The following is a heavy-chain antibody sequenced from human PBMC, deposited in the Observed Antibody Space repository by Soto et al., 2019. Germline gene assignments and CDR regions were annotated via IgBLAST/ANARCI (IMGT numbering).Heavy chain of an antibody. Sequence: ASVKVSCKASGYTFTGYYMHWVRQAPGQGLEWMGWINPNSGGTNYAQKFQGWVTMTRDTSISTAYMELSRLRSGDTTVYYCARGPRGIAARRDLDYWRQGTLVTVCS. CDR1: GYTFTGYY. V-gene: IGHV1-2*04. J-gene: IGHJ4*02. D-gene: IGHD6-6*01. CDR3: ARGPRGIAARRDLDY. CDR2: INPNSGGT.